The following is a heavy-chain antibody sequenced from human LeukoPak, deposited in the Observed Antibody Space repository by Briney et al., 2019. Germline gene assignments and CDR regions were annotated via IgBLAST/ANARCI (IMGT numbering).Heavy chain of an antibody. V-gene: IGHV4-39*07. J-gene: IGHJ4*02. CDR2: IYYSGST. CDR1: GGSISSSSYY. Sequence: SETLSLTCTVSGGSISSSSYYWGWIRQPPGKGLEWIGSIYYSGSTYYNPSLKSRVTISVDTSKNQLSLKLSSVTAADTAVYYCARERVEMATIGGFPLEFDYWGQGTLVTVSS. D-gene: IGHD5-24*01. CDR3: ARERVEMATIGGFPLEFDY.